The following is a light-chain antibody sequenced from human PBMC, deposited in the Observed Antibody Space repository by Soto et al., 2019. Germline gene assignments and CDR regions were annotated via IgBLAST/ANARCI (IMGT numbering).Light chain of an antibody. Sequence: NVLTQSPGTLSLSPGERATLSCRASQSISSSYLAWYQQKPGQTPRLLIYHASNSATGIPDRFSGSGSGTDFTLTISRLEPEDFAVYYCQQYGDSLLTLGGGTKVEIK. CDR1: QSISSSY. J-gene: IGKJ4*01. V-gene: IGKV3-20*01. CDR3: QQYGDSLLT. CDR2: HAS.